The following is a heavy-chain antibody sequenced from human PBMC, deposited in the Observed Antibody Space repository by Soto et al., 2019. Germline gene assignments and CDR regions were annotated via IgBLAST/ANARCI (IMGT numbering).Heavy chain of an antibody. D-gene: IGHD6-19*01. V-gene: IGHV4-39*01. J-gene: IGHJ6*02. CDR1: GVSISSSDYY. CDR2: VYYSGST. Sequence: SETLSLTCTVSGVSISSSDYYWGWIRQPPGKGLEWIGTVYYSGSTYYNPSLKGRVTISVDTSKNQFSLKLSSVTAADTAVYYCARHKPNSSGWYYYGMDVWGQGTTVT. CDR3: ARHKPNSSGWYYYGMDV.